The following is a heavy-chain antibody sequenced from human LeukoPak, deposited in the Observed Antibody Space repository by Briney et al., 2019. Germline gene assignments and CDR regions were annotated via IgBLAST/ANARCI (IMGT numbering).Heavy chain of an antibody. J-gene: IGHJ4*02. CDR1: GYTLTGYY. D-gene: IGHD2-15*01. Sequence: GASVKVSCKASGYTLTGYYMHWVRQAPGQGLEWMGRINPNSGGTNYAQKFQGRVTMTRDTSISTAYMELSRLRSDDTAVYYCASYCSGGSCHKPFDYRGQGTLVTVSS. V-gene: IGHV1-2*06. CDR3: ASYCSGGSCHKPFDY. CDR2: INPNSGGT.